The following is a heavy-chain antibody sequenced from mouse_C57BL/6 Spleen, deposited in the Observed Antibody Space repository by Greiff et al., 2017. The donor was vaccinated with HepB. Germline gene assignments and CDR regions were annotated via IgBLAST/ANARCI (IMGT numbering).Heavy chain of an antibody. J-gene: IGHJ1*03. CDR2: ISSGGSYT. V-gene: IGHV5-6*02. Sequence: DVKLVESGGDLVKPGGSLKLSCAASGFTFSSYGMSWVRQTPDKRLEWVATISSGGSYTYYPDSVKGRFTISRDNAKNTLYLQMSSLKSEDTAMYYCARLGDYWYFDVWGTGTTVTVSS. CDR3: ARLGDYWYFDV. D-gene: IGHD4-1*01. CDR1: GFTFSSYG.